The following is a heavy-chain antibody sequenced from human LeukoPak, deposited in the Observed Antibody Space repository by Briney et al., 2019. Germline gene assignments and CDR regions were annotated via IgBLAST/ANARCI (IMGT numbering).Heavy chain of an antibody. CDR2: ISSGSNDI. CDR3: ARSIGAAYFDN. Sequence: GGCLRLSCAGSGFTFSSYSMNWVRQAPGKGLEWVSFISSGSNDIYYADSVKGRFTISRDNAKNSLYLEMNSLRAEDTAVYYCARSIGAAYFDNWGQGTLVTVSS. J-gene: IGHJ4*02. CDR1: GFTFSSYS. V-gene: IGHV3-21*01. D-gene: IGHD6-13*01.